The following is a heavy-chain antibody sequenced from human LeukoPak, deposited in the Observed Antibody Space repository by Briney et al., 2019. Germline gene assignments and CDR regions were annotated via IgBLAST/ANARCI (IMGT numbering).Heavy chain of an antibody. CDR3: ARDRGGKGSAIFY. Sequence: ASVKVSCKASGYNFPSYGINWVRQAPAQGLEWMGWVRPHTGETNSAQRFQDRVTMTTDTSTTTAYMELRSLRFDDTAVYYCARDRGGKGSAIFYWGQGSLVTVSS. CDR1: GYNFPSYG. V-gene: IGHV1-18*01. J-gene: IGHJ4*02. CDR2: VRPHTGET. D-gene: IGHD2-2*01.